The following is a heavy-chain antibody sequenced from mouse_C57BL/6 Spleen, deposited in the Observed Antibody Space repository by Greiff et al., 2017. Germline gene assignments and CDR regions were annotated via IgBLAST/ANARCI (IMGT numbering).Heavy chain of an antibody. CDR2: ISSGGSYT. J-gene: IGHJ4*01. V-gene: IGHV5-6*01. Sequence: DVHLVESGGDLVKPGGSLKLSCAASGFTFSSYGMSWVRQTPDKRLEWVATISSGGSYTYYPDSVKGRFTISRDNAKNTLYLQMSSLKSEDTAMYYCARDYGSGGYAMDYWGQGTSVTVSS. CDR1: GFTFSSYG. D-gene: IGHD1-1*01. CDR3: ARDYGSGGYAMDY.